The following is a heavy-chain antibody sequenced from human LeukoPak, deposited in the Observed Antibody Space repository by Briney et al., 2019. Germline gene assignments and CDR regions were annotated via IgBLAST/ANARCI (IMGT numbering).Heavy chain of an antibody. J-gene: IGHJ4*02. CDR2: IIPIFGTA. V-gene: IGHV1-69*13. D-gene: IGHD4-17*01. CDR1: GGTFSSYA. CDR3: ARDNGPVDYGDYYDY. Sequence: SVKVSCKASGGTFSSYAISWVRQAPGQGLEWMGGIIPIFGTANYAQKFQGRVTITADESTSTAYMELSSLRSEDTAVYYCARDNGPVDYGDYYDYWGQGTLVTVSS.